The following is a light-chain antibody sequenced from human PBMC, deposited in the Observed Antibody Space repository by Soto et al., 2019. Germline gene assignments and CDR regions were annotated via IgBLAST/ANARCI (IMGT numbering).Light chain of an antibody. CDR2: AAS. J-gene: IGKJ2*01. V-gene: IGKV1-39*01. CDR3: QQSYSSPVT. CDR1: QTVSTY. Sequence: DIQINQSPSSLPASVGDRVTITCRTSQTVSTYLSWCQQKPGEAPRLLIYAASSLQRGVPSRFSGSGSGTEFTLTITSLQPEDFATYFCQQSYSSPVTFGQGTKLE.